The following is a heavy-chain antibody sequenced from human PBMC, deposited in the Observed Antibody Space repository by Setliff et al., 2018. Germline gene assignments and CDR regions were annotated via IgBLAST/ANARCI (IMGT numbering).Heavy chain of an antibody. CDR2: IIPILGIA. CDR3: ARLGGDYWAGYYYYYMDV. CDR1: GGTFSSYA. D-gene: IGHD4-17*01. Sequence: EASVKVSCKASGGTFSSYAISWVRQAPGQGLEWMGGIIPILGIANYAQKFQGRVTITTDESTSTAYMELSSLRSEDTAVYYCARLGGDYWAGYYYYYMDVWGKGTTVTVSS. J-gene: IGHJ6*03. V-gene: IGHV1-69*10.